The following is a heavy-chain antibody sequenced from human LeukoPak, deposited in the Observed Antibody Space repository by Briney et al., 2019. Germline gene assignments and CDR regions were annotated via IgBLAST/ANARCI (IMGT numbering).Heavy chain of an antibody. CDR1: GGSFSGYY. Sequence: SETLSLTCAVYGGSFSGYYWSWIRQPPGKGLEWIGEINHSGSTNYNPSLNSRVTISVDTSKNQFSLKLSSVTAADTAVYYCARGREDIVVVPAAPFDYWGQGTLVTVSS. J-gene: IGHJ4*02. CDR2: INHSGST. V-gene: IGHV4-34*01. CDR3: ARGREDIVVVPAAPFDY. D-gene: IGHD2-2*01.